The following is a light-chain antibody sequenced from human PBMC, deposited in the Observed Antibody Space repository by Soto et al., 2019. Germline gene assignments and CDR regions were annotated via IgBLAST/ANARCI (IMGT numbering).Light chain of an antibody. CDR1: SSDVGGYNY. CDR3: FSYTSSTAYV. Sequence: LTQPASVSGSPGQSITISCTGTSSDVGGYNYVSWYQLHPGKAPKLMIYEVSNRPSGISNRFSASKSGNTASLTISGLRAEDEADYYCFSYTSSTAYVFGTGTKVTVL. J-gene: IGLJ1*01. V-gene: IGLV2-14*01. CDR2: EVS.